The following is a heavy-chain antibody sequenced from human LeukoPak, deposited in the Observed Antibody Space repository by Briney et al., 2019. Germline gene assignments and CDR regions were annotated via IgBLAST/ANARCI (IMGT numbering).Heavy chain of an antibody. CDR3: ARETLVPEGYFDL. J-gene: IGHJ2*01. D-gene: IGHD1-26*01. Sequence: GGSLRLSCAASGFTFSSYSMNWVRQAPGKGLEWVSSISSSSSYIYYADSVKGRFTISRDNAKNSLYLQMNSLRAEDTAVYYCARETLVPEGYFDLWGRGPLFIFS. CDR2: ISSSSSYI. V-gene: IGHV3-21*01. CDR1: GFTFSSYS.